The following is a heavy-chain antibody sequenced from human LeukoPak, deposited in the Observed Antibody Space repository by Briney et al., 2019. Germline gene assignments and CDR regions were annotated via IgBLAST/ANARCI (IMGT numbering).Heavy chain of an antibody. CDR2: INHSGST. J-gene: IGHJ4*02. D-gene: IGHD3-22*01. Sequence: SETLSLTCAVYGGSFSGYYWSWIRQPPGKGLEWIGEINHSGSTNYNPSLKSRVTISVDTSKNQFSLKLSSVTAADTAVYYCARGTYYYDSSGYYKKAYFDYWGRGTLVTVSS. CDR3: ARGTYYYDSSGYYKKAYFDY. CDR1: GGSFSGYY. V-gene: IGHV4-34*01.